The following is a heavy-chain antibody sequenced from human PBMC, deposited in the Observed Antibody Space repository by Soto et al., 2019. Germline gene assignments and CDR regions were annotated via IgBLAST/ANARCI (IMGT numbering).Heavy chain of an antibody. J-gene: IGHJ6*02. CDR1: GFTVGSNY. V-gene: IGHV3-53*01. D-gene: IGHD1-26*01. CDR2: IYSGGST. Sequence: GGSLRLSCAASGFTVGSNYMSWVRQAPGKGLEWVSVIYSGGSTYYADSVKGRFTISRDNSKNTLYLQMNSLRAEDTAVYYCARDSGSYQDYYYYGMDVWGQGTTVTVSS. CDR3: ARDSGSYQDYYYYGMDV.